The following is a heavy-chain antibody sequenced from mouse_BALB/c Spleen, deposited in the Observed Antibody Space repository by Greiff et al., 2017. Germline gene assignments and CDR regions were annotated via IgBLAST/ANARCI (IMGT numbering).Heavy chain of an antibody. CDR1: GFTFSSYT. J-gene: IGHJ2*01. CDR3: TREGTTSLYYFDY. V-gene: IGHV5-6-4*01. Sequence: EVMLVESGGGLVKPGGSLKLSCAASGFTFSSYTMSWVRQTPEKRLEWVATISSGGSYTYYPDSVKGRFTISRDNAKNTLYLQMSSLKSEDTAMYYCTREGTTSLYYFDYWGQGTTLTVSS. CDR2: ISSGGSYT. D-gene: IGHD1-1*01.